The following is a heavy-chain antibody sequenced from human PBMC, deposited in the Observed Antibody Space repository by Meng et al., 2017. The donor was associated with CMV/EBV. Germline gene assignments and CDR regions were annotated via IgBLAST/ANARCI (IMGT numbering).Heavy chain of an antibody. CDR3: ATARVDCSSTSCYTYYFDY. CDR1: GYTLTELS. Sequence: SVTVSCKVSGYTLTELSRHWVRQAPGKGLEWMGGFDPEDGETIYAQKLQGRVTMTEDTSTDTAYIELSSLRSEDTAVYYCATARVDCSSTSCYTYYFDYWGQGTLVTVSS. CDR2: FDPEDGET. J-gene: IGHJ4*02. D-gene: IGHD2-2*02. V-gene: IGHV1-24*01.